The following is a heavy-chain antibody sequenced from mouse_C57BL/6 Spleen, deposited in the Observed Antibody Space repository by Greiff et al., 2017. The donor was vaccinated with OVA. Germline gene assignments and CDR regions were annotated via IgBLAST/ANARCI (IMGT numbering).Heavy chain of an antibody. CDR1: GFTFSDYG. Sequence: EVNVVESGGGLVKPGGSLKLSCAASGFTFSDYGMHWVRQAPEKGLEWVAYISSGSSTIYYADTVKGRFTISRDNAKNTLFLQMTSLRSEDTAMYYCASYGSSYGEYAMDYWGQGTSVTVSS. J-gene: IGHJ4*01. CDR3: ASYGSSYGEYAMDY. D-gene: IGHD1-1*01. V-gene: IGHV5-17*01. CDR2: ISSGSSTI.